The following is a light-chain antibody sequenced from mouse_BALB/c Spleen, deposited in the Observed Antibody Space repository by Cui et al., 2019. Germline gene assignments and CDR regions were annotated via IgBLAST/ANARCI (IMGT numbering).Light chain of an antibody. V-gene: IGKV4-80*01. CDR2: STS. CDR3: HQWSSYPWT. J-gene: IGKJ1*01. CDR1: SSVSY. Sequence: QIVLTQSPAIMSAPLGAEITLTCSASSSVSYMHWYQQKSGTSPKLLIYSTSNLASGVPSRFSGSGSGTFYSLTISSVEAEDAADYYCHQWSSYPWTFGGGTKLEIK.